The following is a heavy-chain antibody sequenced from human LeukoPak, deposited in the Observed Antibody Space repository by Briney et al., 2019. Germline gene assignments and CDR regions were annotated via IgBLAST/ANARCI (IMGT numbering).Heavy chain of an antibody. D-gene: IGHD3-10*01. Sequence: GGSLRLSCAASGFTFSNHGMHWVRQSPGKGLEWLALIWYDGNNKRYSDFVKGRFAISRDNSQNTLYLQMDSLRADDSAVYYCVRDLGAGSNVGDHWGQGTLVTVST. V-gene: IGHV3-33*01. CDR3: VRDLGAGSNVGDH. CDR1: GFTFSNHG. J-gene: IGHJ4*02. CDR2: IWYDGNNK.